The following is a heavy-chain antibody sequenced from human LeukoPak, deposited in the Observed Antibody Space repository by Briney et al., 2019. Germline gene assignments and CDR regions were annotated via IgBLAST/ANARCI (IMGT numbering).Heavy chain of an antibody. Sequence: GGSLRLSCAASGFTFSSYSVDWVRQAPGKGLEWVSSISSSSTYIYYADSVKGRFTISRDNSKNTLYLQMNSLRAEDTAVHYCARGAGYNYPYYFDYWGQGTLVTVSS. V-gene: IGHV3-21*04. CDR3: ARGAGYNYPYYFDY. CDR2: ISSSSTYI. CDR1: GFTFSSYS. J-gene: IGHJ4*02. D-gene: IGHD5-24*01.